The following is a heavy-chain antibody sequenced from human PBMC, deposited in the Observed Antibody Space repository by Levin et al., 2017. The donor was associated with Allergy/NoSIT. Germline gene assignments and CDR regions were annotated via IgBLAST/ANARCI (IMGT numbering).Heavy chain of an antibody. CDR1: GFDFNTWG. J-gene: IGHJ4*02. V-gene: IGHV3-33*01. Sequence: GGSLRLSCAASGFDFNTWGMHWVRQAPGKGLEWLAVLGHDGNYKAYADSVKGRFTVSRDNSKNTLYLEVTSLRVDDTALYHCVRDWNRGRFGDNWGQGTLVIVSP. CDR2: LGHDGNYK. D-gene: IGHD1/OR15-1a*01. CDR3: VRDWNRGRFGDN.